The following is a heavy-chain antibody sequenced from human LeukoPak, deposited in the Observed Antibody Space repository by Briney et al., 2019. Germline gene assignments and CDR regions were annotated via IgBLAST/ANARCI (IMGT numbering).Heavy chain of an antibody. Sequence: GGSLRLSCAASGFTFSSYWMSWVRQAPGKGLEWVANIKQDGSEKYYVDSVKGRFTISRDNAKNSLYLQMNSLRAEDTAVYYCAKEGTLYSYGPPGIEYWGQGTLVTVSS. V-gene: IGHV3-7*01. CDR1: GFTFSSYW. CDR3: AKEGTLYSYGPPGIEY. D-gene: IGHD5-18*01. J-gene: IGHJ4*02. CDR2: IKQDGSEK.